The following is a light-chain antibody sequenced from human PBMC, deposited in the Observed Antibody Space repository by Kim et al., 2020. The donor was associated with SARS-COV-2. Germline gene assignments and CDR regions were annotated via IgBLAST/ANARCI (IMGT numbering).Light chain of an antibody. CDR2: KAS. CDR3: QQYNDYPLT. CDR1: QSISRW. V-gene: IGKV1-5*03. J-gene: IGKJ4*01. Sequence: DIQMTQSPSTLSASVGDRVTITCRASQSISRWLAWDQQKPGKAPKILIYKASTLQSGVPSRFSGSESGTEFTITISSLQPDDFATYSCQQYNDYPLTFGGETELDIK.